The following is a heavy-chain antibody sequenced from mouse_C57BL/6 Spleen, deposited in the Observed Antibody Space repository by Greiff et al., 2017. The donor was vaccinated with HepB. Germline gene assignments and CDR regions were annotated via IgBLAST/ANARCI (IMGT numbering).Heavy chain of an antibody. CDR1: GYAFSSSW. Sequence: VQLQQSGPELVKPGASVKISCKASGYAFSSSWMNWVKQRPGKGLEWIGRIYPGDGNTNYNGKFKGKATLTADKSSSTAYMKLSSLTSEASAVYYWAGENYGSSYRYFDVWGTGTTVTVSS. CDR3: AGENYGSSYRYFDV. J-gene: IGHJ1*03. V-gene: IGHV1-82*01. D-gene: IGHD1-1*01. CDR2: IYPGDGNT.